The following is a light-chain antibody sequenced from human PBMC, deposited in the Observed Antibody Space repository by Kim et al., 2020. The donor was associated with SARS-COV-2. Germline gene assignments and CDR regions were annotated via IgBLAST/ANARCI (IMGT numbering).Light chain of an antibody. V-gene: IGLV3-19*02. Sequence: SSELTQDPAVSVALGQTVRITCQGDSLRNYYESWYQQKPRQAPVRVIYGKNNRPSGIPDRFSGSNSGNTASLTITGAQAEDEADYYCNSWDSSVNHPVFGGGTQLTVL. CDR1: SLRNYY. CDR2: GKN. J-gene: IGLJ3*02. CDR3: NSWDSSVNHPV.